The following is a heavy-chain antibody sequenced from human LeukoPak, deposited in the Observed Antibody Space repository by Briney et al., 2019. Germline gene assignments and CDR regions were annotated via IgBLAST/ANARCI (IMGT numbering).Heavy chain of an antibody. CDR3: ARGATNDFWSGYGWFDP. V-gene: IGHV3-30*04. J-gene: IGHJ5*02. CDR2: ISSDGSNK. D-gene: IGHD3-3*01. CDR1: GFTFSSYT. Sequence: GGSLRLSCAASGFTFSSYTIHWVRQAPGKGLEWVALISSDGSNKFYANSVRGRFTISRDNSKKTVYLQMNSLRGEDTAVYSCARGATNDFWSGYGWFDPWGQGTLVTVSS.